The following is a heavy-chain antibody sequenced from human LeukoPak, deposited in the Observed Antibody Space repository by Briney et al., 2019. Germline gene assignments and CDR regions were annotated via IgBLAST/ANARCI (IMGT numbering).Heavy chain of an antibody. CDR3: ARGGSNNWSFDN. Sequence: GGSLRLSCAAAGLTFSNYGMHWVRQAPGKGLQWVAYIRYDGRNKYSADSVKGRFTIYRDNSKSTLYLKMNSLRPEDTAVYYCARGGSNNWSFDNWGQGALVTVSS. CDR1: GLTFSNYG. J-gene: IGHJ4*02. CDR2: IRYDGRNK. D-gene: IGHD1-1*01. V-gene: IGHV3-30*02.